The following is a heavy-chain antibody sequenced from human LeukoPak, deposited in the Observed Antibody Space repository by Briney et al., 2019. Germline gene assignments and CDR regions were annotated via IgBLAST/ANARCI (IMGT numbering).Heavy chain of an antibody. D-gene: IGHD6-19*01. CDR1: GGSFSGYY. CDR2: INHSGST. CDR3: ARTYSSGWDPFDY. J-gene: IGHJ4*02. V-gene: IGHV4-34*01. Sequence: SETLSLTCAVYGGSFSGYYWSWIRQPPGKGLGWIGEINHSGSTNYNPSLKSRVTISVDTSKNQFSLKLSSVTAADTAVYYCARTYSSGWDPFDYWGQGTLVTVSS.